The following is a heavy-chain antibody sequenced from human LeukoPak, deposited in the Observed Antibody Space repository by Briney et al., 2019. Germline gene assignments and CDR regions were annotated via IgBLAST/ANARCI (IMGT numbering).Heavy chain of an antibody. Sequence: PSETLSLTCAVYGGSFSGYYWSWIRQPPGKGLEWIGEINHSGSTNYNPSLKSRVTISVDTSKNQFSLKLSSVTAADTAVYYCARDRPDAFDIWGQGTMVTASS. J-gene: IGHJ3*02. V-gene: IGHV4-34*01. CDR1: GGSFSGYY. CDR2: INHSGST. CDR3: ARDRPDAFDI.